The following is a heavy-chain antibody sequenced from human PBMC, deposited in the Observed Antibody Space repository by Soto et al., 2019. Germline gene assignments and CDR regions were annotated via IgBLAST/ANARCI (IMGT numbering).Heavy chain of an antibody. CDR3: ARDRKARGTSRQKSRSESYSGYYGLDV. CDR1: GYSFISYG. V-gene: IGHV1-18*04. D-gene: IGHD3-10*01. Sequence: VQLVQSGAEVKKPGASVKVSCEASGYSFISYGISWVRQAPGQGLERVGWISGYNANTNYAQIVQGRVTMTTDTSTRTAYMELRSLRSDDTAVYYCARDRKARGTSRQKSRSESYSGYYGLDVWGQGTTVTVSS. J-gene: IGHJ6*02. CDR2: ISGYNANT.